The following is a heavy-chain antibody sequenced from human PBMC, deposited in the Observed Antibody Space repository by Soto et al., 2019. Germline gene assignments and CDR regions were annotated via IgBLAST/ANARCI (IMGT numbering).Heavy chain of an antibody. CDR3: ASSSGPLDY. D-gene: IGHD3-22*01. CDR2: ISAYNGNT. J-gene: IGHJ4*02. Sequence: VRQAHGQGLEWMGWISAYNGNTNYAQKLQGRVTMTTDTSTSTAYMELRSLRSDDTAVYYCASSSGPLDYWGQGTLVTVSS. V-gene: IGHV1-18*01.